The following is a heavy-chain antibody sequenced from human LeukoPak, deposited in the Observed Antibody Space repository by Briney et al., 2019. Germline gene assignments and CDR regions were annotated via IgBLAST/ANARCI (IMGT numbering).Heavy chain of an antibody. V-gene: IGHV3-11*05. D-gene: IGHD3-9*01. Sequence: PGGSLRLSCAASGFTFSDYYMSWIRQAPGKGLEWVSYISSSSSYTDCADSVKGRFTISRDNAKNSLYLQMNSLRAEDTAVYYCARDRSYYDILTGYYPHHDYWGQGTLVTVSS. CDR1: GFTFSDYY. J-gene: IGHJ4*02. CDR3: ARDRSYYDILTGYYPHHDY. CDR2: ISSSSSYT.